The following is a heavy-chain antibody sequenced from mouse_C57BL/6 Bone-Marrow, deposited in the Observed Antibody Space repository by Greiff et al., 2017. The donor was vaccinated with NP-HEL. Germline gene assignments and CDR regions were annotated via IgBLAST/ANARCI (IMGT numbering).Heavy chain of an antibody. J-gene: IGHJ1*03. V-gene: IGHV5-15*01. Sequence: EVKLLESGGGLVQPGGSLKLSCAASGFTFSDYGMAWVRQAPRKGPEWVAFISNLAYSINYADTVTGRFTMSRENAKNTLYLEMSSLRSEDTAMYYCARHRDDGYFWYFDVGGTGTTATVSS. CDR2: ISNLAYSI. CDR3: ARHRDDGYFWYFDV. CDR1: GFTFSDYG. D-gene: IGHD2-3*01.